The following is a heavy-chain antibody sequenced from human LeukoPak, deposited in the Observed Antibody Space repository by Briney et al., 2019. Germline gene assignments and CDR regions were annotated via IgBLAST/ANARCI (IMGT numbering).Heavy chain of an antibody. CDR2: ISGSDGST. CDR3: SRGSAIVIIPAAFSWFGP. CDR1: GFTFSNYA. J-gene: IGHJ5*02. Sequence: GGSLRLSCSASGFTFSNYAMTWVRQAPGKGLEWVSAISGSDGSTYYADSVKGRFSISRDNSKNTLYLQMNTLRAEDTAVYYCSRGSAIVIIPAAFSWFGPWGQGTQVTVSS. V-gene: IGHV3-23*01. D-gene: IGHD2-2*01.